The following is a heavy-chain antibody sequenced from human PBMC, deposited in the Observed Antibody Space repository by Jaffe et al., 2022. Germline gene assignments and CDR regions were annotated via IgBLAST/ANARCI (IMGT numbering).Heavy chain of an antibody. CDR2: IRSKTNNYAT. CDR1: GFTFSGSP. CDR3: TKLTEWELELSADY. Sequence: EVQLVESGGGLVQPGGSLKLSCAASGFTFSGSPMHWVRQASGKGLEWLGRIRSKTNNYATAYAASVKGRFTISRDDSKNTAYLQMNSLKTEDTAVYYCTKLTEWELELSADYWGQGTLVTVSS. D-gene: IGHD1-26*01. V-gene: IGHV3-73*02. J-gene: IGHJ4*02.